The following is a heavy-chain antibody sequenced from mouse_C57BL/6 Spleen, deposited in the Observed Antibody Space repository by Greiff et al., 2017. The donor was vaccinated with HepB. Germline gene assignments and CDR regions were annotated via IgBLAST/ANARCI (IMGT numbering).Heavy chain of an antibody. CDR3: SGGLPWYFDV. J-gene: IGHJ1*03. D-gene: IGHD2-4*01. V-gene: IGHV14-4*01. CDR2: IDPENGDT. CDR1: GFNIKDDY. Sequence: DVKLVESGAELVRPGASVKLSCTASGFNIKDDYMHWVKQRPEQGLEWIGWIDPENGDTEYASKFQGKATITADTSSNTAYLQLSSLTSEDTAVYYCSGGLPWYFDVWGTGTTVTVSS.